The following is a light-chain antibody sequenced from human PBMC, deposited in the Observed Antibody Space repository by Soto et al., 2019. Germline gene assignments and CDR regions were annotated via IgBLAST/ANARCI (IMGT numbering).Light chain of an antibody. CDR3: AAWDDSLSGVV. V-gene: IGLV1-47*01. CDR1: SSNIGSNY. CDR2: RNN. Sequence: QYVLTQPPSASGTPGQRVTISCSGSSSNIGSNYVYWYQQLPGTAPKLLIYRNNQRPSGVPDRFSGSKSGTSASLAISGLRSEDEADYYCAAWDDSLSGVVVGGGTKLTVL. J-gene: IGLJ2*01.